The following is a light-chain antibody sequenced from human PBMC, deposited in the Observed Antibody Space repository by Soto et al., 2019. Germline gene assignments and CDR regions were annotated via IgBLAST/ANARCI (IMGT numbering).Light chain of an antibody. J-gene: IGKJ1*01. Sequence: EIVLTQSPGTLSLSPGERATLSCRASQSVSSSYLAWYQQKPGQAPRLLIYGASSRATGILDRFSGSGSGTDFTLTISRLEPEDFAVYYCQQWRTFGQGTKVEIK. CDR3: QQWRT. V-gene: IGKV3-20*01. CDR2: GAS. CDR1: QSVSSSY.